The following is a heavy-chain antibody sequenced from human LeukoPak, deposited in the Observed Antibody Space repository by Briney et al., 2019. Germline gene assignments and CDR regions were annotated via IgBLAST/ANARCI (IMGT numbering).Heavy chain of an antibody. J-gene: IGHJ3*02. CDR2: ISGSGGST. Sequence: PGGSLRLSCAASGFTFSSYAMSWVRQAPGKGLEWVSAISGSGGSTYYADSVKGRFTISRDNSKNTLYLQMNSLRAEDTALYHCAREKRYCSGDSCQRDAFDIWGQGTMVTVSS. CDR1: GFTFSSYA. V-gene: IGHV3-23*01. CDR3: AREKRYCSGDSCQRDAFDI. D-gene: IGHD2-15*01.